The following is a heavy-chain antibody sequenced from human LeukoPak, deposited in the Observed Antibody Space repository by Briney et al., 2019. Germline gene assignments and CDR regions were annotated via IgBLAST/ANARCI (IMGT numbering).Heavy chain of an antibody. CDR1: GFTFSSYG. D-gene: IGHD3-22*01. CDR2: IRYDGSNK. Sequence: PGGSLRLSCAASGFTFSSYGMHWVRQAPGKGPEWVAFIRYDGSNKYYADSVKGRFTISRDNSKNTLYLQMNSLRAEDTAVYYCASFSPDYDSSGDAFDIWGQGTMVTVSS. J-gene: IGHJ3*02. CDR3: ASFSPDYDSSGDAFDI. V-gene: IGHV3-30*02.